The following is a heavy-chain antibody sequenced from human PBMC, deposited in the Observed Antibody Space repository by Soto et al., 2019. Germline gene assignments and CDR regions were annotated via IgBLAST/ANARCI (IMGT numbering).Heavy chain of an antibody. D-gene: IGHD5-12*01. V-gene: IGHV4-59*01. CDR3: ARSGYSGYDPLGY. Sequence: SETLSLTCTVSGGSISSYYWSWIRQPPGKGLEWIGYIYYSGSTNYNPSLKSRVTISVDTSTNQFSLKLSSVTAADTAVYYCARSGYSGYDPLGYWGQGTLVTVSS. CDR2: IYYSGST. J-gene: IGHJ4*02. CDR1: GGSISSYY.